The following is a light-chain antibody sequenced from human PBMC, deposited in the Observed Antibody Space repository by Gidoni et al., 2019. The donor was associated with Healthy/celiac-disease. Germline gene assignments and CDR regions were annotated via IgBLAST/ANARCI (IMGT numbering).Light chain of an antibody. CDR1: QSVSSD. V-gene: IGKV3-11*01. J-gene: IGKJ5*01. CDR2: DAS. Sequence: EIVLTQSPATLSLSPGARATLSCSASQSVSSDLAWYQQKPGQAPRLLIYDASNRATGIPARFSGSGSGTDFTLTISSLEPEDFAVYYCQQRSNWPPITFGQGTRLEIK. CDR3: QQRSNWPPIT.